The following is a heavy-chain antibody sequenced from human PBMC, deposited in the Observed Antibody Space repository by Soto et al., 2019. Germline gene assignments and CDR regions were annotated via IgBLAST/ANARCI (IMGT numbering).Heavy chain of an antibody. Sequence: GGSLRLSCAASGFNFSVYTMNWVRQAPGKGLEWVSSISVGSNYIHNADSVKGRFTISRDDAKNSLYLQMNSLRVEDTALYFCARVRGRRPPYMDVWGKGTTDTVSS. J-gene: IGHJ6*03. V-gene: IGHV3-21*01. CDR2: ISVGSNYI. CDR3: ARVRGRRPPYMDV. CDR1: GFNFSVYT.